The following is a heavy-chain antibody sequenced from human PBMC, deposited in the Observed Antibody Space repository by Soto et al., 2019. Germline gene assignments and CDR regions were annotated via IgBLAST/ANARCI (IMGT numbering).Heavy chain of an antibody. CDR1: GYSFTSYW. D-gene: IGHD6-13*01. CDR2: IYPGDSDT. V-gene: IGHV5-51*01. J-gene: IGHJ6*02. Sequence: GESLKISCKGSGYSFTSYWIGWVRQMLGKGLEWMGIIYPGDSDTRYSPSFQGQVTISADKSISTAYLQWSSLKASDTAMYYCARSSAGRYYYYGMDVWGQGTTVTVSS. CDR3: ARSSAGRYYYYGMDV.